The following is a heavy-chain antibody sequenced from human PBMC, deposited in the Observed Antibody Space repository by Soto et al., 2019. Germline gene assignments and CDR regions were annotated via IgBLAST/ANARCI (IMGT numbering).Heavy chain of an antibody. V-gene: IGHV3-23*01. Sequence: GGSLRLSCAASGFTFSSYAMSWVRQAPGKGLEWVSAISGSGGSTYYADSVKGRFTISRDNSKNTLYLQMNSLRAEDTAVYYCAKDSEITIFGVVLSFDYWGQGTLVTVSS. CDR3: AKDSEITIFGVVLSFDY. D-gene: IGHD3-3*01. CDR1: GFTFSSYA. J-gene: IGHJ4*02. CDR2: ISGSGGST.